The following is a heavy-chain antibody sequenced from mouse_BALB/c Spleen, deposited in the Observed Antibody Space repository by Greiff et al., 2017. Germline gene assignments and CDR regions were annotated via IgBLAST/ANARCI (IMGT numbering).Heavy chain of an antibody. J-gene: IGHJ2*01. D-gene: IGHD2-12*01. CDR2: INPGSGGT. CDR3: ARDDGYFDY. CDR1: GYAFTNYL. Sequence: VQLQQSGAELVRPGTSVKVSCKASGYAFTNYLIEWVKQRPGQGLEWIGVINPGSGGTNYNEKFKGKATLAADKSSSTTYMQLSSLTSGDSAVYFCARDDGYFDYWGQGTTLTVSS. V-gene: IGHV1-54*03.